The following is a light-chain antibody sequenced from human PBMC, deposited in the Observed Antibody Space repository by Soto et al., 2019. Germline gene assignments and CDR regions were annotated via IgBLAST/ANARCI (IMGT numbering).Light chain of an antibody. CDR1: SSNIGGNY. J-gene: IGLJ1*01. V-gene: IGLV1-47*01. CDR2: GND. Sequence: QSALTQPPSVSGTPGQSVTISCSGSSSNIGGNYVYWYQQLPGTAPKLLIYGNDQRPSGVPDRFSGSKSGTSASLAISGLRSADEADYYCAAWDDSLSVYVFATGTKLTVL. CDR3: AAWDDSLSVYV.